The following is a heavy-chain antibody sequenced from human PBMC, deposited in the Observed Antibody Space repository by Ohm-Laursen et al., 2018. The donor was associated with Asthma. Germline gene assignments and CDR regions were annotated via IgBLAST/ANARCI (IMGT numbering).Heavy chain of an antibody. V-gene: IGHV3-15*01. J-gene: IGHJ4*02. CDR3: ITDPGRITMIRGTY. D-gene: IGHD3-10*01. CDR2: IKSNTDGGPT. CDR1: GFTFSNAW. Sequence: GSLRLSCTASGFTFSNAWMSWVRQAPGKGLEWVGRIKSNTDGGPTDYGAPVKGRFTISRDDSKNTLYLQMNSLKTEDTGVYYCITDPGRITMIRGTYWGQGTLVTVSS.